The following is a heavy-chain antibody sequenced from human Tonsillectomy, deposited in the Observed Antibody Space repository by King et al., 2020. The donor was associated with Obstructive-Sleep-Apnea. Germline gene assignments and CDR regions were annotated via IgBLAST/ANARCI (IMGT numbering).Heavy chain of an antibody. D-gene: IGHD6-6*01. J-gene: IGHJ4*02. CDR2: SYYSGRP. CDR3: ASLEASYDY. Sequence: QLQESGPGLVKPSETLSLTCTVSCGSISSSSYYWGWIRQPPGKGLEWIGSSYYSGRPYYNPSLKSRVTISVDTSKNQFSLKLSSVTAADTAVYYCASLEASYDYWGQGTLVTVSS. CDR1: CGSISSSSYY. V-gene: IGHV4-39*07.